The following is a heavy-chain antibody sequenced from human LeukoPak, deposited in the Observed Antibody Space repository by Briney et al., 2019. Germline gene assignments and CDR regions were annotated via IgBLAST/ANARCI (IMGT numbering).Heavy chain of an antibody. J-gene: IGHJ4*02. V-gene: IGHV1-46*03. CDR2: INPSGGST. CDR3: ARDSGSSSWSGNVGDY. D-gene: IGHD6-13*01. Sequence: ASVKVSCKASGYTFTSYYMHWVRQAPGQGLEWMGIINPSGGSTSYAQKFQGRVTMTRDTSTSTVYMELSSLRSEDTAVYNCARDSGSSSWSGNVGDYWGQGTLVTVSS. CDR1: GYTFTSYY.